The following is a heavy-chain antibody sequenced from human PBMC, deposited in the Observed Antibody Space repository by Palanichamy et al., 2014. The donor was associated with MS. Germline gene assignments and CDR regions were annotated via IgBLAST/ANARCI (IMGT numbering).Heavy chain of an antibody. J-gene: IGHJ6*02. V-gene: IGHV3-7*01. D-gene: IGHD3-3*01. CDR1: GFTFSSYY. CDR2: IKEDGSEK. Sequence: EVQLVESGGGLVQPGGSLRLSCAASGFTFSSYYMGWVRQAPGKGLEWLANIKEDGSEKYYVDSVKGRFTISRDNAKNSLYLQMNSLRVEDTAMYFCVRGRFLTGMDVWGQRTTVTVSS. CDR3: VRGRFLTGMDV.